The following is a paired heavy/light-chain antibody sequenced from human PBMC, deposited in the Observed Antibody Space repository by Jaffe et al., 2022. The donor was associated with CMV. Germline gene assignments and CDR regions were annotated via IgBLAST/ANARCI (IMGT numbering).Heavy chain of an antibody. D-gene: IGHD2-2*01. CDR2: IYFSGTT. CDR3: ARASSWAGKRWFDP. V-gene: IGHV4-39*01. J-gene: IGHJ5*02. CDR1: GGSLSTSGYY. Sequence: QLQLQESGPGLVKPSETLSLTCTVSGGSLSTSGYYWGWIRQPPGKGLEWIGNIYFSGTTYYNPSLKSRVTISADTSKNLFSLKLSSVTAADTAVYYCARASSWAGKRWFDPWGQGTLVTVSS.
Light chain of an antibody. CDR3: QQYANSPFT. J-gene: IGKJ3*01. CDR1: QSVSNSY. Sequence: EIVLTQSPGTLSLSPGERATLSCRASQSVSNSYLAWYQQKTGQAPRLLIYGASSRATGIPDRFSGSGSGTGFTLTISRLEPEDFAVYYCQQYANSPFTFGPGTKVDI. V-gene: IGKV3-20*01. CDR2: GAS.